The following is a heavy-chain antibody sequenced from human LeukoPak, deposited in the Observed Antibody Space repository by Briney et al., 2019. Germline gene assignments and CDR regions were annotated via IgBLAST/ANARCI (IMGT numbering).Heavy chain of an antibody. D-gene: IGHD3-22*01. J-gene: IGHJ4*02. CDR3: ARGLGDYYDSRDTNDFDY. CDR2: VHPDTGYA. CDR1: GYPFTTYE. Sequence: ASVKVSCKTSGYPFTTYEINWVRQAAGQGLEWMGWVHPDTGYADYAQKFQGRVTMTSDTSISTAYMELSSLRSDDTAVYYCARGLGDYYDSRDTNDFDYWGQGTLVTVSS. V-gene: IGHV1-8*01.